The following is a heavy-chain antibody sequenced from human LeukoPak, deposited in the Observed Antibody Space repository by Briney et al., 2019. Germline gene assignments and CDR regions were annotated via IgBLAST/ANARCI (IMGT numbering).Heavy chain of an antibody. D-gene: IGHD6-13*01. V-gene: IGHV1-2*02. J-gene: IGHJ5*02. CDR1: GYTFTGYY. CDR3: AYSSPVTRNDNWFDP. CDR2: INPNSGGT. Sequence: ASVKVSCKASGYTFTGYYMHWVRQAPGQGLEWMGWINPNSGGTNYAQKFQGRVTMTRDTSISTAYMELSRLRSDDTAVYYCAYSSPVTRNDNWFDPWGQGTLVTVSS.